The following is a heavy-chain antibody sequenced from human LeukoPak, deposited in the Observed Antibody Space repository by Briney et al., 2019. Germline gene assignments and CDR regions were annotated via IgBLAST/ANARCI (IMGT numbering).Heavy chain of an antibody. J-gene: IGHJ4*02. CDR1: GGSISSSSYY. CDR3: ARYVWGSYPTFEDY. D-gene: IGHD3-16*02. Sequence: SETLSLTCTVSGGSISSSSYYWGWIRQPPGKGLEWIGSISYSGSTYYNPSLKSRVTISVDTSKNQFSLKLSSVTAADTAVYYCARYVWGSYPTFEDYWGQGTLVTVSS. V-gene: IGHV4-39*07. CDR2: ISYSGST.